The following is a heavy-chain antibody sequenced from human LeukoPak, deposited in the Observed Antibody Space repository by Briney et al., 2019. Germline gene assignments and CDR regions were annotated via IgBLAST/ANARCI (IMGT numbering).Heavy chain of an antibody. CDR3: ARGPPLLRYFDWLSSFDY. D-gene: IGHD3-9*01. V-gene: IGHV1-3*01. J-gene: IGHJ4*02. Sequence: ASVKVSCKASGYTFTSYAMHWVRQAPGQRLEWMGWINAGNGNTKYSQKFQGRVTITRDTSASTAYMELSSLRSEDTAVYYCARGPPLLRYFDWLSSFDYWGQGTLVTVSS. CDR1: GYTFTSYA. CDR2: INAGNGNT.